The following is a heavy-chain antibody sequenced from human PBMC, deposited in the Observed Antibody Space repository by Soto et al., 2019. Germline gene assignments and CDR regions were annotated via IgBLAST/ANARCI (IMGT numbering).Heavy chain of an antibody. Sequence: QVQVVQSGDEVKETGASVRVSCKTSGYSFTAYGISWVRQAPGQGLEWMGWISCYNGKTQYAQKVQGRVTMTTDTSTSIAYREVRGLRSYDTAIYYCARDAPPPELRFLEWHNYDYNGMDVWGQGTTVSVSS. CDR2: ISCYNGKT. CDR1: GYSFTAYG. V-gene: IGHV1-18*01. D-gene: IGHD3-3*01. J-gene: IGHJ6*02. CDR3: ARDAPPPELRFLEWHNYDYNGMDV.